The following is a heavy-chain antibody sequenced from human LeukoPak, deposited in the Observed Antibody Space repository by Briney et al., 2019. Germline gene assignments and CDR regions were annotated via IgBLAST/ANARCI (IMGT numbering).Heavy chain of an antibody. D-gene: IGHD4-23*01. CDR2: IWYDGSNK. Sequence: GGSLRLSCAASGFTFSSYGMHWVRQAPGKGLEWVAVIWYDGSNKYYADSVKGRFTISRDNSKNTLYLQMNSLRAEDTAVYYCAKDQVYGGNPSYNWFDPWGQGTLVTVSS. CDR1: GFTFSSYG. V-gene: IGHV3-33*06. CDR3: AKDQVYGGNPSYNWFDP. J-gene: IGHJ5*02.